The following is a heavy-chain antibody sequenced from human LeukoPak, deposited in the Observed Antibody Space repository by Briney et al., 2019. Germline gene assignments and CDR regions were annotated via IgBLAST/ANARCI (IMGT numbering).Heavy chain of an antibody. D-gene: IGHD3-22*01. V-gene: IGHV3-30*18. CDR3: AKDFLGYDSNGNWFDP. CDR2: ISYDGNNK. J-gene: IGHJ5*02. Sequence: GGSLRLSCAVFGFTVSDTYMTWVRQAPGKGLEWVAVISYDGNNKYYADSVKGRFTISRDNSKNTLYLQMNSLRAEDTAVYYCAKDFLGYDSNGNWFDPWGQGTLVTVSS. CDR1: GFTVSDTY.